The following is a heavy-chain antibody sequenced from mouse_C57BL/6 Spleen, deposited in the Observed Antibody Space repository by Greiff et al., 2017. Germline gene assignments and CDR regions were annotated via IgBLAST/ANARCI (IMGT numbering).Heavy chain of an antibody. CDR2: IYPGDGDT. CDR1: GYAFSSYW. Sequence: QVQLQQSGAELVKPGASVKISCKASGYAFSSYWMNWVKQRPGKGLEWIGQIYPGDGDTNYNGKFKGKATLTADKSSSTAYMQLSSLTSEDSAVYFCAREGEGNFPWFAYWGQGTLVTVSA. J-gene: IGHJ3*01. CDR3: AREGEGNFPWFAY. D-gene: IGHD2-1*01. V-gene: IGHV1-80*01.